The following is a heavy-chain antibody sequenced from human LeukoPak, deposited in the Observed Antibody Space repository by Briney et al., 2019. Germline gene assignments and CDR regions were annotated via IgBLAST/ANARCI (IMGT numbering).Heavy chain of an antibody. CDR1: GFTFSNYG. V-gene: IGHV3-30*03. Sequence: GGSLRLSCAASGFTFSNYGMHWVRQAPGKGLEWVAVISYDGSNKYYADSVKGRFAISRDNAKNSLYLQMKGLRAEDTALYYCARGIVGATAGGYHYYGMDVWGQGTTVTVSS. J-gene: IGHJ6*02. D-gene: IGHD1-26*01. CDR2: ISYDGSNK. CDR3: ARGIVGATAGGYHYYGMDV.